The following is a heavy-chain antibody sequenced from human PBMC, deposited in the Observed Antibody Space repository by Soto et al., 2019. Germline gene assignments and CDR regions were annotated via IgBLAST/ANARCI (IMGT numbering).Heavy chain of an antibody. CDR3: ARGLNGYLHYFDY. Sequence: GASVKVSCKASGYTFTSYAMHWVRQAPGQRLEWMGWINAGNGNTKYSQKFQGRVTITRDTSASTAYMELSSLRSEDTAVYYCARGLNGYLHYFDYWGQGTLVTGSA. CDR2: INAGNGNT. CDR1: GYTFTSYA. V-gene: IGHV1-3*01. J-gene: IGHJ4*02. D-gene: IGHD5-18*01.